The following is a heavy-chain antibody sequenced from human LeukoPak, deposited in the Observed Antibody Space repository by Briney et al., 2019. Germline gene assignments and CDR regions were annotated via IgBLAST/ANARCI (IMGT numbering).Heavy chain of an antibody. CDR3: AGLGYSSSWYGNR. V-gene: IGHV4-39*01. CDR1: GGSISSSSYY. Sequence: SETLSPTCTVSGGSISSSSYYWGWIRQPPGKGLERIGSIYYSGSTYYNPSLKSRVTISVDTSKNQFSLKLSSVTAADTAVYYCAGLGYSSSWYGNRWGQGTLVTVSS. D-gene: IGHD6-13*01. CDR2: IYYSGST. J-gene: IGHJ4*02.